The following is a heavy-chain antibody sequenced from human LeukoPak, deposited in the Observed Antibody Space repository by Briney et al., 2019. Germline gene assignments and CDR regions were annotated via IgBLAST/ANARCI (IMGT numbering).Heavy chain of an antibody. CDR1: GYTFTSYY. Sequence: ASVKVSCKASGYTFTSYYMHWVRQAPGQGLEWMGIINPSGGSTSYAQKFQGRVTMTRDTSTSTVYMELSSLRSEDTAVYYCATILPHCSGGSCPWPFGYWGQGTLVTVSS. CDR2: INPSGGST. V-gene: IGHV1-46*01. J-gene: IGHJ4*02. CDR3: ATILPHCSGGSCPWPFGY. D-gene: IGHD2-15*01.